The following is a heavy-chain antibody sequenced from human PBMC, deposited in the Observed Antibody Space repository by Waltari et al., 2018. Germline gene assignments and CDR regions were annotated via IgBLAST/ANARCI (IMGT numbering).Heavy chain of an antibody. D-gene: IGHD3-3*01. CDR1: GYTFSDYY. CDR2: MNPKSGAT. J-gene: IGHJ3*02. CDR3: ARDLFPNFWSGYGFDI. V-gene: IGHV1-2*02. Sequence: QVHLVQSGAEVKKPGASVRVSCKTSGYTFSDYYIYWVRQAPGQGLEWMGLMNPKSGATNPAQKYQGRVTMTRDTSTSTVYMELRGLTSDDTAIYYCARDLFPNFWSGYGFDIWGQGTKVTVSS.